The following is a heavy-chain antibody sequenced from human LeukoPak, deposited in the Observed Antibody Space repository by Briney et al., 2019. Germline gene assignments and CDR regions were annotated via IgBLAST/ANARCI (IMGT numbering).Heavy chain of an antibody. CDR1: GFTVSSNY. V-gene: IGHV3-53*01. J-gene: IGHJ4*02. CDR3: ARVRGDYGDYIFDY. CDR2: IYSGGST. D-gene: IGHD4-17*01. Sequence: GGSLRLSCPAPGFTVSSNYMSWVRQPPGKGLEWVSVIYSGGSTYYADSVKGRFTISRDNSKNTLYLQMNSLRAEDTAVYYCARVRGDYGDYIFDYWGQGTLVTVSS.